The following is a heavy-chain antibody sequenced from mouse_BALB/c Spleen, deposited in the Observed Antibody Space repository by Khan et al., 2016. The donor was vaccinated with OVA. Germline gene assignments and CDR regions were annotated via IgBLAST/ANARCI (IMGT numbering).Heavy chain of an antibody. CDR2: IYPGTNSS. V-gene: IGHV1S132*01. Sequence: QVQLQQSGAELVRPGASVKLSCKTSGYIFTSYWIHWVKQRSGQGLEWIARIYPGTNSSYYNEIFKGKATLTADKSSSTAYMQLSSLKSEDSAVYFCARDGPDGAWFVYWGQGTLVTVSA. CDR1: GYIFTSYW. J-gene: IGHJ3*01. D-gene: IGHD2-3*01. CDR3: ARDGPDGAWFVY.